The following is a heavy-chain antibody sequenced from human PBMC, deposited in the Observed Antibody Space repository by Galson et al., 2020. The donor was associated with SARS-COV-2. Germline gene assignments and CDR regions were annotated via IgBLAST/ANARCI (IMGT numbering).Heavy chain of an antibody. CDR2: IYYTGSS. CDR3: ARGLKNYDFLTGPRHDAFDI. D-gene: IGHD3-9*01. J-gene: IGHJ3*02. Sequence: ETSETLSLTCAVSGGSISNTGYSWSWFRQPPGKGLEWIWYIYYTGSSYYNPSLKSRVTISVDRSKNQFSLKVNSMTAADTAVYFCARGLKNYDFLTGPRHDAFDIWGQGTVVTVSS. V-gene: IGHV4-30-2*01. CDR1: GGSISNTGYS.